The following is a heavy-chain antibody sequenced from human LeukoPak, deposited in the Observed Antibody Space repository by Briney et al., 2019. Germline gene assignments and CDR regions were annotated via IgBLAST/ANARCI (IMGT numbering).Heavy chain of an antibody. CDR2: IYYSGST. CDR1: GGSISSYY. D-gene: IGHD3-3*01. CDR3: ARLQTYYDFWSGAGYGMDV. V-gene: IGHV4-59*08. J-gene: IGHJ6*02. Sequence: SETLSLTCTVSGGSISSYYWSWMRQPPGKGLEWIGYIYYSGSTNYNPPLKSRVTISVDTSKNPFSLKLSSVTAADTAVYYCARLQTYYDFWSGAGYGMDVWGQGTTVTVSS.